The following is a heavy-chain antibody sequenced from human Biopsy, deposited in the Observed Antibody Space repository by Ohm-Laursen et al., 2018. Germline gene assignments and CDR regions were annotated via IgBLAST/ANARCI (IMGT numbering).Heavy chain of an antibody. V-gene: IGHV4-59*01. J-gene: IGHJ2*01. D-gene: IGHD3-22*01. CDR2: VYYTGST. CDR3: ARDRGYYSDRTVPGYFDL. CDR1: GDSISSYY. Sequence: SETLSLTCTVSGDSISSYYWSWIRQPPGKGLEWIGYVYYTGSTDYNPSLQSRVTISVDTSKNHISLRLRSVTPADTAIYYGARDRGYYSDRTVPGYFDLWGRGTLVTVSS.